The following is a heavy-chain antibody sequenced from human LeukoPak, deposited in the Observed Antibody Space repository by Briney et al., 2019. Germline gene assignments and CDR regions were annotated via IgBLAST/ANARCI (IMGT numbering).Heavy chain of an antibody. Sequence: GASVKVSCKASGYTFTGYYMHWVRQAPGQGLERMGWINPNSGGTNYAQKLQGRVTMTTDTSTSTAYMELRSLRSDDTAVYYCARRVEYSSSWYYFDYWGQGTLVAVSS. D-gene: IGHD6-13*01. CDR2: INPNSGGT. CDR1: GYTFTGYY. J-gene: IGHJ4*02. V-gene: IGHV1-2*02. CDR3: ARRVEYSSSWYYFDY.